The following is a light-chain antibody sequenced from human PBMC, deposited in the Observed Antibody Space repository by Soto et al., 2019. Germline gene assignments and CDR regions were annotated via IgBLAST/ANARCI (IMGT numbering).Light chain of an antibody. V-gene: IGKV1-5*01. CDR3: QQTYSTFVS. J-gene: IGKJ4*01. CDR2: DAS. Sequence: DIQVTQSPPTLSASVGDRVTITCRASQTISTWMAWYQQKPGKAPKLLVYDASSLQSGVPSRFSGSGSGTDFTLTISSLQPEDFGTYYCQQTYSTFVSFGGGTKVDIK. CDR1: QTISTW.